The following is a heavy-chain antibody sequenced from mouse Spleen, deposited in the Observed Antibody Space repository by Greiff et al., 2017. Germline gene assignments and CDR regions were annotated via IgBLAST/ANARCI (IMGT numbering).Heavy chain of an antibody. CDR2: INYDGSST. J-gene: IGHJ2*01. D-gene: IGHD3-1*01. CDR1: GFTFSDYY. V-gene: IGHV5-16*01. Sequence: EVQGVASAGGLVQPGSSMKLSCPASGFTFSDYYMAWVRQVPEKGLEWVANINYDGSSTYYLDSLKSRFIISRDNAKNILYLQTSSLKSEDTATYYCARKTRSSGYGFDYWGQGTTLTVSS. CDR3: ARKTRSSGYGFDY.